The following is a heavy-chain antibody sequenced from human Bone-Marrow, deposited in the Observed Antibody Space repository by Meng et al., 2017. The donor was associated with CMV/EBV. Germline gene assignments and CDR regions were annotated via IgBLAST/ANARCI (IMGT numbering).Heavy chain of an antibody. D-gene: IGHD2-2*01. CDR2: INPNSGGT. J-gene: IGHJ4*02. Sequence: ASVKVSCKASGYTFTGYYMHWVRQAPGQGLEWMGWINPNSGGTNYAQKFQGRVTMTRDTSISTAYMELSRLRSDDTAVYYCARDRGYCSSTSCPPFDYWGQRTLVTVSS. V-gene: IGHV1-2*02. CDR1: GYTFTGYY. CDR3: ARDRGYCSSTSCPPFDY.